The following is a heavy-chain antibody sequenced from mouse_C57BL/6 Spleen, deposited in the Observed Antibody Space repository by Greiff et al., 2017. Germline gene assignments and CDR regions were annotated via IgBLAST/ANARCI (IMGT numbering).Heavy chain of an antibody. Sequence: QVQLQQPGTELVKPGASVKLSCKASGYTFTSYWMHWVKQRPGPGLEWIGNINPSNGGTNYNEKFKSKATLTVDKSSSTAYMQLSSLTSEDSAVYYCAREDTAQATYYFDYWGQGTTLTVSS. V-gene: IGHV1-53*01. D-gene: IGHD3-2*02. CDR2: INPSNGGT. CDR1: GYTFTSYW. CDR3: AREDTAQATYYFDY. J-gene: IGHJ2*01.